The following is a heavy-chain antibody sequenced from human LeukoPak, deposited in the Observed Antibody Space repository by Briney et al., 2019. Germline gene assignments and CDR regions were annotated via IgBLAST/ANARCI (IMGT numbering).Heavy chain of an antibody. CDR1: GFTFSSYE. V-gene: IGHV3-48*03. CDR3: ARDKEVVITVGSFDY. J-gene: IGHJ4*02. CDR2: ISSSGSTI. Sequence: GGSLRLSCAASGFTFSSYEMNWVRQAPGKGLEWVSYISSSGSTIYYADSVKGRFTISRDNAKNPLYLQMNSLRAEDTAVYYCARDKEVVITVGSFDYWGQGTLVTVSS. D-gene: IGHD3-22*01.